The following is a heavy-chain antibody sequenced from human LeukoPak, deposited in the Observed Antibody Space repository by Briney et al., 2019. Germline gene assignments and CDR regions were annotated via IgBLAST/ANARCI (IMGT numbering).Heavy chain of an antibody. V-gene: IGHV4-4*07. D-gene: IGHD3-3*01. CDR2: IYTSGST. CDR1: GGSISSYY. Sequence: NTSETLSLTCTVSGGSISSYYWSWIRQPAGKGLEWIGRIYTSGSTNYNPSLKSRVTMSVDTSKNQFSLKLSSVTAADTAVYYCARVGLYDFWSGQVDAFDIWGQGTMVTVSS. J-gene: IGHJ3*02. CDR3: ARVGLYDFWSGQVDAFDI.